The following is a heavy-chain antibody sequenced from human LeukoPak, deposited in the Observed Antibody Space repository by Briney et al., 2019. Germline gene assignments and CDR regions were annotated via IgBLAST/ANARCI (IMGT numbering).Heavy chain of an antibody. D-gene: IGHD6-13*01. Sequence: GGSLRLSCASSGFIFSGYAMNWVRQAPGKGLEGVSSISGSGASTFYADSVKGRFTISKDTSSSTVYLQMNSLRAEDTAVYYCAKGSRGYTNYYFDYWGQGSLVTVSS. CDR2: ISGSGAST. CDR3: AKGSRGYTNYYFDY. V-gene: IGHV3-23*01. J-gene: IGHJ4*02. CDR1: GFIFSGYA.